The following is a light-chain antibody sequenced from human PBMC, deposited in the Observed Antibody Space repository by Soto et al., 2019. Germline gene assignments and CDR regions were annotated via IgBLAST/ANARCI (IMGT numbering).Light chain of an antibody. CDR2: SAS. CDR1: QSIRTY. J-gene: IGKJ1*01. V-gene: IGKV1-5*01. CDR3: QQYNNYPRT. Sequence: DIQMTQSPSSLCASVGDRVTITCRASQSIRTYLNWYQQKPGKAPKLLIYSASNLESGVPSRFSGSGSGTEFTLTISNLQPDDFATYFCQQYNNYPRTFGQGTKVDI.